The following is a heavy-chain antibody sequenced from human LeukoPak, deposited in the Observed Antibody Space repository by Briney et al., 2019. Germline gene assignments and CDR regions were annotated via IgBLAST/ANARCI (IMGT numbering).Heavy chain of an antibody. CDR3: ARDQPVVTPLGY. D-gene: IGHD4-23*01. CDR1: GFTVSNNF. Sequence: GGSLRLSCAASGFTVSNNFMSWVRQAPGKGLELVSLIYSGGTTKYADSVRGRFAISRDNSKNTLYLQMNSLRAEDTAVYYCARDQPVVTPLGYWGQGTLVTVSS. CDR2: IYSGGTT. J-gene: IGHJ4*02. V-gene: IGHV3-53*01.